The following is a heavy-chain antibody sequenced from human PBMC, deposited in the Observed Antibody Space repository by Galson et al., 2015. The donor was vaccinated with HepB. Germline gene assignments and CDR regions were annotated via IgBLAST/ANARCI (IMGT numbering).Heavy chain of an antibody. D-gene: IGHD5-24*01. V-gene: IGHV1-69*04. CDR2: IIPILGIA. Sequence: SVKVSCKASGGTFSSYAISWVRQAPGQGLEWMGRIIPILGIANYAQKFQGRVTITADKSTSTAYMELSSLRSEDTAVYYCARETSRDGYNSEAFDIWGQGTMVTVSS. CDR1: GGTFSSYA. CDR3: ARETSRDGYNSEAFDI. J-gene: IGHJ3*02.